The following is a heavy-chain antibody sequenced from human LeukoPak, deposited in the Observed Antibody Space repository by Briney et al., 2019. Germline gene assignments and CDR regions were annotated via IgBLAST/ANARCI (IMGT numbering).Heavy chain of an antibody. J-gene: IGHJ4*02. D-gene: IGHD4-17*01. CDR1: GGSISSYY. CDR2: IYYSGST. Sequence: SETLSLTCTVSGGSISSYYWSWIRQPPGKGLDWIGYIYYSGSTNYNPSLKSRVTISVDTSKNQFSLKLSSVTAADTAVYYCARTIYNYGDYSYYFDYWGQGTLVTVSS. CDR3: ARTIYNYGDYSYYFDY. V-gene: IGHV4-59*08.